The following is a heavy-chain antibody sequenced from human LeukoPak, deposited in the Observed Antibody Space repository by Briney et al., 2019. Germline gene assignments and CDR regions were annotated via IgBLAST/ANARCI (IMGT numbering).Heavy chain of an antibody. CDR3: AKDLSKGLLYRRGMYYFDY. V-gene: IGHV3-30*04. Sequence: GRSLRLSCAASGFTFSSYVMHWVRQAPGKGLEWVAIISYDGSNEYYADSVKGRFTISRDNSKNTLYLQMNSLRAEDTAVYYCAKDLSKGLLYRRGMYYFDYWGQGTLVTVSS. D-gene: IGHD3-10*01. CDR2: ISYDGSNE. J-gene: IGHJ4*02. CDR1: GFTFSSYV.